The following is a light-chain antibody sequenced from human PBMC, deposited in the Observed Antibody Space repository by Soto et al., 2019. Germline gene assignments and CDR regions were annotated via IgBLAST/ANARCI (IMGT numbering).Light chain of an antibody. CDR3: SSFRSSSTSYV. CDR1: SSDIGDSNY. CDR2: DVS. Sequence: QPVLTQPASVSGSPGQSITTSCTRTSSDIGDSNYVSWYQQHPGKAPKLVIYDVSNRPSGVSNRFSGSKSANTASLTISGLQAEDEADYYCSSFRSSSTSYVFGTGTKVTVL. V-gene: IGLV2-14*03. J-gene: IGLJ1*01.